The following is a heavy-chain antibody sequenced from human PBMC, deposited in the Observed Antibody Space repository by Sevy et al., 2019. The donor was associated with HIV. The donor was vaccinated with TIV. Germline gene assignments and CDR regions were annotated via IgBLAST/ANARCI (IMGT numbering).Heavy chain of an antibody. Sequence: GGSLRLSCAASGFNFITYAMHWVRQAPGKGLEWVVDISYDGTYIYYADSLKGRFTISRDNSKNTLYLQMSSLRVDDTAVYYCARGPGVPPYDILSGFLDYWGQGTLVTVSS. J-gene: IGHJ4*02. D-gene: IGHD3-9*01. CDR3: ARGPGVPPYDILSGFLDY. V-gene: IGHV3-30-3*01. CDR2: ISYDGTYI. CDR1: GFNFITYA.